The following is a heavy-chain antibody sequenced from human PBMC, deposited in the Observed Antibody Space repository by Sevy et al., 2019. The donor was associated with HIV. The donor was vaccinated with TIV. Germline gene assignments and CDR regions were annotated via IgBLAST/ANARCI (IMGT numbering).Heavy chain of an antibody. V-gene: IGHV3-33*01. Sequence: GSLRLSCAASGFTFSSYGMHWVRQAPGKGLEWVAVIWYDGSNKYYADSVNGRFTISRDNSKNTLYLQMNSLRAEDTAVYYCAREAHYGSGSYYYYYYGMDVWGQGTTVTVSS. CDR2: IWYDGSNK. CDR3: AREAHYGSGSYYYYYYGMDV. D-gene: IGHD3-10*01. J-gene: IGHJ6*02. CDR1: GFTFSSYG.